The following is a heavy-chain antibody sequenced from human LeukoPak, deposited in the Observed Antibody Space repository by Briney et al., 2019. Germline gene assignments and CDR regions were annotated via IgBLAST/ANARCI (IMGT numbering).Heavy chain of an antibody. CDR2: IIPIFGTA. J-gene: IGHJ3*02. CDR1: GGTFSSYA. D-gene: IGHD2-15*01. CDR3: ARDPGGYCSGGSCYGAFDI. V-gene: IGHV1-69*05. Sequence: SVKVSCKASGGTFSSYAISWVRQAPGQGLEWMGGIIPIFGTANYAQKFQGRVTITTDESTSTAYMELSSLRSEDTAVCYCARDPGGYCSGGSCYGAFDIWGQGTMVTVSS.